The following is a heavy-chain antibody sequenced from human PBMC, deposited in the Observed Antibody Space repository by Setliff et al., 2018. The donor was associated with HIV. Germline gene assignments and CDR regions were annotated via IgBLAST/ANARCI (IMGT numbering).Heavy chain of an antibody. CDR1: GVSVGSGDYY. CDR2: IFHSGDT. D-gene: IGHD6-6*01. J-gene: IGHJ4*02. CDR3: ATRPRIAARPFDY. Sequence: SETLSLTCSVSGVSVGSGDYYWHWIRQHPEKALEWIGYIFHSGDTYYNPPLKSRISMSVDTSKHQFSLELTSLTAADTAVYYCATRPRIAARPFDYWGQGMLVTVSS. V-gene: IGHV4-31*03.